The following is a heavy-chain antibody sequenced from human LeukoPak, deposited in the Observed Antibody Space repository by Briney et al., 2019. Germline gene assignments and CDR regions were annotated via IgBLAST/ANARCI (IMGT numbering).Heavy chain of an antibody. D-gene: IGHD4/OR15-4a*01. CDR2: IYHSGST. CDR3: ARDGARGRFFDY. CDR1: GGSISSGGYS. J-gene: IGHJ4*02. Sequence: SQTQSLTCAVSGGSISSGGYSWGWIRQPPGKGLEWIGYIYHSGSTYYNPSLKSRVTISVDRSKNQFSLKLSSVTAADTAVYYCARDGARGRFFDYWGQGTLVTVSS. V-gene: IGHV4-30-2*01.